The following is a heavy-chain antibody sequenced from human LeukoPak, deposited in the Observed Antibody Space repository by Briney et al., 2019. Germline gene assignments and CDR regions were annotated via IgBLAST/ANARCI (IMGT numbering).Heavy chain of an antibody. CDR2: IKQDGSEK. V-gene: IGHV3-7*01. CDR1: GFTFSSYW. Sequence: GGSLRLSCAASGFTFSSYWMSWVRQAPGKGLEWVANIKQDGSEKYYVDSVKGRFTISRDNAKNSLYLQMNSLRAEDTAVYYCASTAPVVPAAPYCYYYMDVWGKGTTVTVSS. J-gene: IGHJ6*03. D-gene: IGHD2-2*01. CDR3: ASTAPVVPAAPYCYYYMDV.